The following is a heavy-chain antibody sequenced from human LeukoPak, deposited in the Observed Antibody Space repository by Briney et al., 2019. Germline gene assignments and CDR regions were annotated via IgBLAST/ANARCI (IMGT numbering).Heavy chain of an antibody. CDR1: GGSISSGDYY. Sequence: SETLSLTCTVSGGSISSGDYYWSWIRQPAGKGLEWIGRIYTSGSTNYNPSLKSRVTISVDTSKNQFSLKLSSVTAADTAVYYCARDHRRYYFDYWGQGTLVTVSS. V-gene: IGHV4-61*02. CDR3: ARDHRRYYFDY. CDR2: IYTSGST. J-gene: IGHJ4*02.